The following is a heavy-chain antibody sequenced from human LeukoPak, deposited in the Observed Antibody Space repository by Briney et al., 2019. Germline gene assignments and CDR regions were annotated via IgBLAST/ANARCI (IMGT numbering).Heavy chain of an antibody. V-gene: IGHV3-66*01. Sequence: GGSLRLSCAASGFTVRTNYMSWVRQAPGKGLEWVSVIYSGGSTYYADSVEDRFTISRDNSKNTLFLQMNSLRAEDTAVYYCARNFPTVVTSFDYWGQGTLVTVSS. CDR2: IYSGGST. CDR3: ARNFPTVVTSFDY. CDR1: GFTVRTNY. J-gene: IGHJ4*02. D-gene: IGHD4-23*01.